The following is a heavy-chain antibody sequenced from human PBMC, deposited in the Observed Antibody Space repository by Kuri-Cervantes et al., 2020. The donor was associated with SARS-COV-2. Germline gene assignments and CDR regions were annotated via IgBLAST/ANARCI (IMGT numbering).Heavy chain of an antibody. CDR2: IIPILGTA. Sequence: SVKVSCKASGGTFSSYAISWVRQAPGQGLEWMGRIIPILGTANYAQKFQGRVTITADKSTSTAYMELSSLRSEDTAVYYCARVRLLTIFGVVIVLDAFDVWGQGTMVTVSS. CDR3: ARVRLLTIFGVVIVLDAFDV. D-gene: IGHD3-3*01. V-gene: IGHV1-69*04. J-gene: IGHJ3*01. CDR1: GGTFSSYA.